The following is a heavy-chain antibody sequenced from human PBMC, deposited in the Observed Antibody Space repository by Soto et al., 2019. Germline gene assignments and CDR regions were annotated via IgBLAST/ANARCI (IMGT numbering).Heavy chain of an antibody. CDR2: IIPIFGTA. CDR1: GGTFSSYA. Sequence: QVQLVQSGAEVKKPGSSVKVSCKASGGTFSSYAISWVRQAPGQGLEWMGVIIPIFGTANYAQKFQGRVTITADESTSMAYRELSSLRSDETAVYCCAGERGAFGHYGMDVWGQGTTVTVSS. V-gene: IGHV1-69*12. J-gene: IGHJ6*02. CDR3: AGERGAFGHYGMDV. D-gene: IGHD3-16*01.